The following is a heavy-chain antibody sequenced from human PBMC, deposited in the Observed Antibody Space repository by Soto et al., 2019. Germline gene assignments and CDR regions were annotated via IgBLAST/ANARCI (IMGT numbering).Heavy chain of an antibody. Sequence: QMQLVQSGPEVKKPGTSVKVSCKASGFTFTSSAVQWVRQARGQRLEWIGWIVVGSGNTNYAQKFQERVTITRDMSTSTAYMELSSLRSEDTAVYYCAAMGVRGYSYGYVAYWGQGTLVTVSS. D-gene: IGHD5-18*01. V-gene: IGHV1-58*01. CDR1: GFTFTSSA. CDR2: IVVGSGNT. CDR3: AAMGVRGYSYGYVAY. J-gene: IGHJ4*02.